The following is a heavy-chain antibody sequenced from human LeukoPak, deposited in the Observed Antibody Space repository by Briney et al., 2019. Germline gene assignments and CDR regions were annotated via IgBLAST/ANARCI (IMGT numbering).Heavy chain of an antibody. CDR3: ASRTFYCSSTSCYDAFDI. V-gene: IGHV1-18*01. D-gene: IGHD2-2*01. CDR1: GYTFTSYG. CDR2: ISAYNGNT. J-gene: IGHJ3*02. Sequence: ASVKVSCXASGYTFTSYGISWVRLAPGQGLEWMGWISAYNGNTNYAQKLQGRVTMTTDTSTSTAYMELWSLRSDDTAVYYCASRTFYCSSTSCYDAFDIWGQGTMVTVSS.